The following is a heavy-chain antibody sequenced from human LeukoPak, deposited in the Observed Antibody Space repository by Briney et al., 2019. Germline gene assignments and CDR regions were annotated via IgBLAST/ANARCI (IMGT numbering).Heavy chain of an antibody. CDR2: ISGSGGST. J-gene: IGHJ4*02. V-gene: IGHV3-23*01. D-gene: IGHD5-18*01. CDR1: GFTVSSNY. Sequence: GGSLRLSCAASGFTVSSNYMSWVRQAPGKGLEWVSAISGSGGSTYYADSVKGRFTISRDNSKNTLYLQMNSLRAEDTAVYYCAKLGIQLWFKWGQGTLVTVSS. CDR3: AKLGIQLWFK.